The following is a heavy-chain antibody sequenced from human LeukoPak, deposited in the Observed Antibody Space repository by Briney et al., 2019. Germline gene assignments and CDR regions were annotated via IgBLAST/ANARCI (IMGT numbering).Heavy chain of an antibody. CDR3: SKVRSSSWYYFDY. J-gene: IGHJ4*02. D-gene: IGHD6-13*01. CDR1: GGTVSSYA. Sequence: GASVKVSCKASGGTVSSYAISWVRQAPGQGREWMGGIIPIFGTANYAQKFQGRVTITADESTSTAYMELSSLRSEDTAVYHCSKVRSSSWYYFDYWGQGTLVTVSS. CDR2: IIPIFGTA. V-gene: IGHV1-69*13.